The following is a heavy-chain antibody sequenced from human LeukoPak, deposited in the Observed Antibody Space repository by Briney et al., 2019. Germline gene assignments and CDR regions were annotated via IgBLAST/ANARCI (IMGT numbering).Heavy chain of an antibody. CDR3: ARDRSPGIAVAGTEFDP. Sequence: SETLSLTCTVSGGSISSYYWSWIRQPAGKGLEWIGRIYTSGSTNYNPSLKSRVTMSVDTSKNQFSLKLSSVTAADTAVYYCARDRSPGIAVAGTEFDPWGQGTLVTVSS. V-gene: IGHV4-4*07. J-gene: IGHJ5*02. CDR1: GGSISSYY. CDR2: IYTSGST. D-gene: IGHD6-19*01.